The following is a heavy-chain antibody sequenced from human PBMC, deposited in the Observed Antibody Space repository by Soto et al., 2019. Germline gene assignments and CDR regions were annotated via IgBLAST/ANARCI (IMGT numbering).Heavy chain of an antibody. V-gene: IGHV5-51*01. Sequence: GESLKISCKGSGYSFTSYWIGWVRQMPGKGLEWMGIIYPGDSETRYSPSFQAQVTISADKSISTAYLQWSSLKASDTAMYYCASPHCSGGSCYAFDIWGQGTMVTVSS. CDR3: ASPHCSGGSCYAFDI. D-gene: IGHD2-15*01. J-gene: IGHJ3*02. CDR2: IYPGDSET. CDR1: GYSFTSYW.